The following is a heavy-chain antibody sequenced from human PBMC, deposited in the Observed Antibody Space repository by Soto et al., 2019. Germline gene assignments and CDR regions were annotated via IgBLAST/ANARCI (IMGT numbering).Heavy chain of an antibody. D-gene: IGHD6-13*01. Sequence: SLRLSCAASGFTFSSYSMNWVRQAPGKGLERVSSISSSSSYIYYADSVRGRFTISRDNSKDTLYLQMNSLRAEDTAVYYCAREYSSYSSSWYTAPYYYYYMDVWGKGTTVTVSS. CDR3: AREYSSYSSSWYTAPYYYYYMDV. J-gene: IGHJ6*03. CDR1: GFTFSSYS. V-gene: IGHV3-21*01. CDR2: ISSSSSYI.